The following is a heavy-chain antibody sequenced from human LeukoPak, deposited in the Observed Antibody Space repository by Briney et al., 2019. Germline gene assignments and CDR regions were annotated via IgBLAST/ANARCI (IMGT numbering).Heavy chain of an antibody. CDR3: ARDHGTMVRGYHFDY. CDR2: IIPIFGTA. D-gene: IGHD3-10*01. Sequence: VASATVSCKASGGTFISYAISWVRQAPGQGLGWMGGIIPIFGTANYAQKFQGRVTITADESTSTAYMELSSLRSEDTAVYYCARDHGTMVRGYHFDYWGQGTLVTVSS. CDR1: GGTFISYA. V-gene: IGHV1-69*13. J-gene: IGHJ4*02.